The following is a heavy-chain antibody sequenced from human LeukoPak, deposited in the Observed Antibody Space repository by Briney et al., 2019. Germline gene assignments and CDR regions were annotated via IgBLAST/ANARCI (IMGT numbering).Heavy chain of an antibody. V-gene: IGHV3-30*03. CDR3: ADLSLLDY. CDR1: GFTLRSYT. CDR2: ISYDGSNK. D-gene: IGHD2/OR15-2a*01. J-gene: IGHJ4*02. Sequence: GGSLRLSCAASGFTLRSYTMNWVRQAPGKGLEWVAVISYDGSNKYYADSVKGRFTISRDNSKNTLYLQMNSLRTEDAAVYYCADLSLLDYWGQGTLVTVSS.